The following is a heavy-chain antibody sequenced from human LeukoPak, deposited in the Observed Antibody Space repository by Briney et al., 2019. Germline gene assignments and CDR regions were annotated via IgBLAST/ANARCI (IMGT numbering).Heavy chain of an antibody. J-gene: IGHJ5*02. CDR1: GGSISSYY. CDR2: IYYSGST. D-gene: IGHD3-22*01. V-gene: IGHV4-59*01. Sequence: SETLSLTCTVSGGSISSYYWSWIRQPPGKGLEWIGYIYYSGSTNYNPSLKSRVTISVDTSKNQFSLKLSSVTAADTAVYYCARAENYYDSSGQNWFDPWGQGTLVTVSS. CDR3: ARAENYYDSSGQNWFDP.